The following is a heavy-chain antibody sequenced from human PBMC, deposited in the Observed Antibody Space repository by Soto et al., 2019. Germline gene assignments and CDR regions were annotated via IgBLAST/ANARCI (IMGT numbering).Heavy chain of an antibody. Sequence: PGGSLRLSCAASGFTFSSYSMNWVRQAPGKGLEWVSSISSSSSYIYYADSVKGRFIISRDNAKNSLYLQMNSLRAEDTAVYYCARDLNQLLLYYFDYWGQGTLVTV. CDR2: ISSSSSYI. CDR3: ARDLNQLLLYYFDY. V-gene: IGHV3-21*01. J-gene: IGHJ4*02. D-gene: IGHD2-2*01. CDR1: GFTFSSYS.